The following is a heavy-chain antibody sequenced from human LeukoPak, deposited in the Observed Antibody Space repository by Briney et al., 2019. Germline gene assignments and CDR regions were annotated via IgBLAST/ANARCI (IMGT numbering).Heavy chain of an antibody. Sequence: SETLSLTCTVSGASISSGSYSWSWIRQPAGKGLEWIGRFYTSGSTNYNPSLKSRVTISADTSNNQFSLKLSSVAAADTAVYYCAREVIAAHNWFDPWGQGTLVTVSS. V-gene: IGHV4-61*02. CDR2: FYTSGST. CDR3: AREVIAAHNWFDP. CDR1: GASISSGSYS. J-gene: IGHJ5*02. D-gene: IGHD6-6*01.